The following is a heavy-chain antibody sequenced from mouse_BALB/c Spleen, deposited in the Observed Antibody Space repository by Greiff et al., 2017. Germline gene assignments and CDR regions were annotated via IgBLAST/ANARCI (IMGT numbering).Heavy chain of an antibody. V-gene: IGHV1S126*01. J-gene: IGHJ4*01. Sequence: QVQLKESGPQLVRPGASVKISCKASGYSFTSYWMHWVKQRPGQGLEWIGMIDPSDSETRLNQKFKDKATLTVDKSSSTAYMQLSSPTSEDSAVYYCALYDYDDAMDYWGQGTSVTVSS. CDR3: ALYDYDDAMDY. CDR1: GYSFTSYW. D-gene: IGHD2-4*01. CDR2: IDPSDSET.